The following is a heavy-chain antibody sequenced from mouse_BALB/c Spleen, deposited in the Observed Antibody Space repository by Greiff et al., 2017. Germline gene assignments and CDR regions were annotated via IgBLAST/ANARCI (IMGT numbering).Heavy chain of an antibody. Sequence: QVQLQQSGADLAKPGASVKMSCKASGYTFTSYWMHWVKQRPGQGLEWIGYINPSTGYTEYNQKFKDKATLTADKSSSTAYMQLSSLTSEDSAVYYCARSASYAMDYWGQGTSVTVSS. V-gene: IGHV1-7*01. CDR1: GYTFTSYW. CDR3: ARSASYAMDY. CDR2: INPSTGYT. J-gene: IGHJ4*01. D-gene: IGHD6-1*01.